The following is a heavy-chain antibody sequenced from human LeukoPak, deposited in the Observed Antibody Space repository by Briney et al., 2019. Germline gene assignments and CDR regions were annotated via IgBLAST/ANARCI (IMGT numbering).Heavy chain of an antibody. CDR3: ARDHNWGPDY. CDR2: IHPGRGDT. D-gene: IGHD7-27*01. Sequence: VASVKVSCKALGYTFTDHYFHWRRQAPGQGIEWMGWIHPGRGDTNIAQKFQGRVSLTRDMSISTAYMELSRLTSDDTAVYYCARDHNWGPDYWGQGTPVSVSS. CDR1: GYTFTDHY. J-gene: IGHJ4*02. V-gene: IGHV1-2*02.